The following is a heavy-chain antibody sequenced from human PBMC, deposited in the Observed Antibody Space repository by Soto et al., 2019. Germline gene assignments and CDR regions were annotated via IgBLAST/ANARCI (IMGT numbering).Heavy chain of an antibody. V-gene: IGHV4-59*01. Sequence: SETLSLTCTVSGGSISSYYWSWIRQPPGKGLEWIGYIYYSGSTNYNPSLKSRVTISVDTSKNQFSLKLSSVTAADTAVYYCARGRSSGWVEGHYYYSYGMDVWGQGTTVTVSS. CDR1: GGSISSYY. CDR3: ARGRSSGWVEGHYYYSYGMDV. J-gene: IGHJ6*02. CDR2: IYYSGST. D-gene: IGHD6-19*01.